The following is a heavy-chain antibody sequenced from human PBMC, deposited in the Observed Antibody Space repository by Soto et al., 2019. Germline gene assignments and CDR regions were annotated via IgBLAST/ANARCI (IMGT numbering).Heavy chain of an antibody. V-gene: IGHV1-46*01. CDR2: INPSGGST. CDR3: AGGMATVTHYYYYGMDV. CDR1: GYTFTSYY. J-gene: IGHJ6*02. D-gene: IGHD4-17*01. Sequence: QVQLVQSGAEVKKPGASVKVSCKASGYTFTSYYMHWVPQGPGHGLELMGIINPSGGSTSYAQKFQCRVTITRDTSTSTVYMELSSLRSDDTAVYYCAGGMATVTHYYYYGMDVWAQGTKVTVSS.